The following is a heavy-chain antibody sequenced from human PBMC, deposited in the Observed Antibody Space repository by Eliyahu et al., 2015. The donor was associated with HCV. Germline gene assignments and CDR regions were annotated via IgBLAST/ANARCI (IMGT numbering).Heavy chain of an antibody. J-gene: IGHJ4*02. Sequence: EVQLVESGGGLVQPGGSLRLSCVASGFPFSDYYMDWVRQAPGKGLEWIGRARNKRNSYTTEYAASVQGRFAISRDDSKNSLWLQMNSVRTEDTAVYYCTRRSASGDLDSWGQGTLVTVSS. V-gene: IGHV3-72*01. CDR1: GFPFSDYY. CDR2: ARNKRNSYTT. CDR3: TRRSASGDLDS. D-gene: IGHD2-15*01.